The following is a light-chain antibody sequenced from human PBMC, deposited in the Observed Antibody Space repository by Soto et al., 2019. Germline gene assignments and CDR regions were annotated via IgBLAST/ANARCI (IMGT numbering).Light chain of an antibody. J-gene: IGKJ4*01. Sequence: IQLTQSPSSLSASVGDRVTITFRASQGLSSYLAWYQQKPGKAPKILNYVTSTLQSGVPPRFSGSGSGKDFTLNISSLQPEDFETYYCQQHNSYPLTFGGGTKVEIK. CDR2: VTS. CDR3: QQHNSYPLT. V-gene: IGKV1-9*01. CDR1: QGLSSY.